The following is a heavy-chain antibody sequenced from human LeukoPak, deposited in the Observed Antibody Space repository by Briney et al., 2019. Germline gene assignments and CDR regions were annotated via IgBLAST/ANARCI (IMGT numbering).Heavy chain of an antibody. Sequence: SETLSLTCTVSGGSISGSYWSWIRQPPGKGLEWIGYIYYSGSSTYNPSLKSRVTILVDTSNNQFSLRLNSVTAADTAVYYCARENTMVRGAFDAFDIWGQGTMVTVSS. J-gene: IGHJ3*02. D-gene: IGHD3-10*01. CDR1: GGSISGSY. CDR3: ARENTMVRGAFDAFDI. V-gene: IGHV4-59*01. CDR2: IYYSGSS.